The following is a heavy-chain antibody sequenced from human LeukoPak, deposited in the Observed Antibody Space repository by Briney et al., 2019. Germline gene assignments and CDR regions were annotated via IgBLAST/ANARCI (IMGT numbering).Heavy chain of an antibody. CDR2: IIPIFGTA. CDR3: ARDRTYYYDSSGYRYRDGFDY. J-gene: IGHJ4*02. CDR1: GGTFSSYA. D-gene: IGHD3-22*01. V-gene: IGHV1-69*05. Sequence: SVKVSCKASGGTFSSYAISWVRQAPGQGLEWMGGIIPIFGTANYAQKFQGRVTMTRDTSTSTVYMELSSLRSEDTAVYYCARDRTYYYDSSGYRYRDGFDYWGQGTLVTVSS.